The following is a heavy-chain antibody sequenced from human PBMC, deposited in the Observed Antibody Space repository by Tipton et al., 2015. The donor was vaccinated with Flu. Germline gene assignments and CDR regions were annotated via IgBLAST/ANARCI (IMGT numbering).Heavy chain of an antibody. Sequence: TLSLTCSVSGGSIGSPYCWGWVRQPPGQGLEWIGNICPGSPNYNPSLKSRVTISKDTSKNQFSLTLNSVTAADTAMYYCARYSSSVATYWYFDLWGRGTLVTVSS. V-gene: IGHV4-38-2*01. D-gene: IGHD6-6*01. CDR3: ARYSSSVATYWYFDL. CDR1: GGSIGSPYC. CDR2: ICPGSP. J-gene: IGHJ2*01.